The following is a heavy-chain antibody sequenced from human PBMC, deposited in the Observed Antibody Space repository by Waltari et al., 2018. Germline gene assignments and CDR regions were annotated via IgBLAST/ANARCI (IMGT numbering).Heavy chain of an antibody. Sequence: EVKLVETGGGLIQPGGSLRLSCAASGFTVSSTYMSWVRQAPGKGLEWVSVIYSGGSTYYADSVKGRFTISRDNSKNTLYLQMNSLRAEDTAVYYCARGYNWNEGDAFDIWGQGTMVTVSS. D-gene: IGHD1-20*01. CDR2: IYSGGST. CDR1: GFTVSSTY. J-gene: IGHJ3*02. CDR3: ARGYNWNEGDAFDI. V-gene: IGHV3-53*02.